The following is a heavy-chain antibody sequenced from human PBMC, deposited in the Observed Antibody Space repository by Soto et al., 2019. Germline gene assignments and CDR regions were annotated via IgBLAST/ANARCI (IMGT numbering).Heavy chain of an antibody. CDR1: GFTFDDYA. V-gene: IGHV3-9*01. CDR3: VKDESINWYSGHFRH. Sequence: EVQLVESGGGFVQPGRSLRLSCAASGFTFDDYAMHWVRQVPGKGLEWVSGINWNSGSIGYADSVKGRFAISSDNAKNSLHLQMNSLRAEDTAFYYCVKDESINWYSGHFRHWGQGTLVTVSS. D-gene: IGHD6-13*01. CDR2: INWNSGSI. J-gene: IGHJ1*01.